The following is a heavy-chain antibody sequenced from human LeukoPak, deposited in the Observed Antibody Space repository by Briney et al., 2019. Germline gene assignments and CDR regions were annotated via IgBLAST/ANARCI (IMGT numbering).Heavy chain of an antibody. CDR1: GGSISSGSYF. CDR3: ARHQFDTVAGDYYGMDV. J-gene: IGHJ6*02. D-gene: IGHD4-23*01. CDR2: IDSSGNT. Sequence: SQTLSLTCTVSGGSISSGSYFWSWIRQSAGKGLEWIGRIDSSGNTNYNPSLKSRVTISVDTSKNQFSLKLSSVTAADTAVYYCARHQFDTVAGDYYGMDVWGQGTTVTVSS. V-gene: IGHV4-61*02.